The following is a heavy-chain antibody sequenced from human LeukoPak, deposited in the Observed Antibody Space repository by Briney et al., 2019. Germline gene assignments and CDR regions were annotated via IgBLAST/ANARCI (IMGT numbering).Heavy chain of an antibody. CDR2: IYYSGST. J-gene: IGHJ4*02. Sequence: SETLSLTCTVSGGSISSYYWSWIRQPPGKGLEWIGYIYYSGSTNYNPSLKSRVTISVDTSKNQFSLKLSSVTAADTAVYYCARALRATRLIDYWGQGTLVTASS. V-gene: IGHV4-59*01. CDR3: ARALRATRLIDY. CDR1: GGSISSYY. D-gene: IGHD1-26*01.